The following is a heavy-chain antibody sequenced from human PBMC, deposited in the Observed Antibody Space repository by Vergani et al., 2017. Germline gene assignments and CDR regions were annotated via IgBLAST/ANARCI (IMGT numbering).Heavy chain of an antibody. CDR1: GFSFSSFG. CDR2: IHYDGSHE. Sequence: AASGFSFSSFGFHWVRQAPGKGLEWVAFIHYDGSHEYYIDSVKGRFTISRDNSKNTLILQMNGLRAEDTAVYYCARSGYCAHGVCYMTYYYYMDVWGKGTAVTVSS. J-gene: IGHJ6*03. CDR3: ARSGYCAHGVCYMTYYYYMDV. D-gene: IGHD2-8*01. V-gene: IGHV3-30*02.